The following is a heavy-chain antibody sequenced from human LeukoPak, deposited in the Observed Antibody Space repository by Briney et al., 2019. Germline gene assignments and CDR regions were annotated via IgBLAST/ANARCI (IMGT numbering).Heavy chain of an antibody. D-gene: IGHD6-13*01. V-gene: IGHV4-61*10. J-gene: IGHJ6*03. Sequence: SETLSLTCTVSGGSISSGSYYWSWIRQPAGKGLEWIGYIDHTGSTNYNPSLNSRVTISRDTSTNHFSLKLSSVTAADTAVYFCARGRVSSSSWQSVYYYYLYMDVWGKGSTVTVSS. CDR2: IDHTGST. CDR1: GGSISSGSYY. CDR3: ARGRVSSSSWQSVYYYYLYMDV.